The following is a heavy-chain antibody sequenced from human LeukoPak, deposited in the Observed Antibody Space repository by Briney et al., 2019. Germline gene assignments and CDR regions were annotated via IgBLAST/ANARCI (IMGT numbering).Heavy chain of an antibody. CDR3: ARDIVVVPLVMGWFDP. CDR1: GFTFSDYY. J-gene: IGHJ5*02. CDR2: ICGSGRTI. Sequence: GGSLRLSCAASGFTFSDYYMSWIRQAPGKGLEWVSYICGSGRTIYYADSEKGRFTISRDNAKNSLYLQMNSLRAEDTAVYYCARDIVVVPLVMGWFDPWGQGTLGTVSS. V-gene: IGHV3-11*01. D-gene: IGHD2-2*01.